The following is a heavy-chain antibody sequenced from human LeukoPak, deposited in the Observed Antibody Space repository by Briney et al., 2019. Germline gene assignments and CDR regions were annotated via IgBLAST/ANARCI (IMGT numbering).Heavy chain of an antibody. CDR2: IYYSGST. V-gene: IGHV4-39*01. D-gene: IGHD6-19*01. J-gene: IGHJ4*02. Sequence: SETLSLTCTVSGGSISSSSYYWGWIRQPPGKGLEWIGSIYYSGSTYYNPSLKSRVTISVDTSKNQFSLKLSSVTAADTAVYYCARLGGLVFGYWGQGTLVTVSS. CDR3: ARLGGLVFGY. CDR1: GGSISSSSYY.